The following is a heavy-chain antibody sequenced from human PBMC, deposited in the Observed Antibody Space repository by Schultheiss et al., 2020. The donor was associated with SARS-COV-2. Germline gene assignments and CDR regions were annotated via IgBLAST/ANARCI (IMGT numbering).Heavy chain of an antibody. CDR1: GFTFSSYW. Sequence: GGSLRLSCAASGFTFSSYWMHWVRQAPGKGLEYVSAISSNGGSTYYADSVKGRFTISRDNSKNTLYLQMSSLRAEDTAVYYCATAPYTSGWFDYWGRGTLVTVSS. CDR3: ATAPYTSGWFDY. D-gene: IGHD6-19*01. J-gene: IGHJ4*02. CDR2: ISSNGGST. V-gene: IGHV3-64D*06.